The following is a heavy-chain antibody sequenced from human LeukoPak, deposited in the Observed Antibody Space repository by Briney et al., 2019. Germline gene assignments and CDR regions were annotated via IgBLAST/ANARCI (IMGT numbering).Heavy chain of an antibody. J-gene: IGHJ6*03. CDR1: GFTFSNAW. V-gene: IGHV3-15*01. Sequence: GGSLRLSCAASGFTFSNAWMSWVRQAPGKGLEWGGRIKSKTDGGTTDYAAHVKGRFTISRDDSKNTLYLQMNSLNTEDTAVYYCTTSSDPTYYYYYMDVWGKGTTVTVSS. CDR3: TTSSDPTYYYYYMDV. CDR2: IKSKTDGGTT.